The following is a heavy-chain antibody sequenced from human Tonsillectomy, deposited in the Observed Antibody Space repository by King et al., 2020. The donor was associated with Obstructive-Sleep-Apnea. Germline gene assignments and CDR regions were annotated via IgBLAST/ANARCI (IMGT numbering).Heavy chain of an antibody. V-gene: IGHV3-30*04. Sequence: VQLVESGGGVVQPGRSLRLSCAASGFTFSRYAIHWVRQAPGKGLEWVAIISYDGSDKYYADSVKGRFTISRDNSKNTLYLQMNSLRVEDTAVYYCARPSEYYYYYAMDVWGQGTTVTVSS. J-gene: IGHJ6*02. CDR1: GFTFSRYA. D-gene: IGHD2/OR15-2a*01. CDR3: ARPSEYYYYYAMDV. CDR2: ISYDGSDK.